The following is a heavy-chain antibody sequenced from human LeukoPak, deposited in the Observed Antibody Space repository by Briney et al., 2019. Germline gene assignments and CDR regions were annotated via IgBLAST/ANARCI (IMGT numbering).Heavy chain of an antibody. Sequence: PGGSLRLSCTASGFTFDDYAMTCVRQAPGKGLEWVSTINWNGGSTGYTESVKGRFTISRDNAKNSLYVQMNSLSAEDTAFYYCAREAPQSYYDSSGYFPLDYWGQGTLVTVSS. CDR3: AREAPQSYYDSSGYFPLDY. V-gene: IGHV3-20*04. D-gene: IGHD3-22*01. J-gene: IGHJ4*02. CDR1: GFTFDDYA. CDR2: INWNGGST.